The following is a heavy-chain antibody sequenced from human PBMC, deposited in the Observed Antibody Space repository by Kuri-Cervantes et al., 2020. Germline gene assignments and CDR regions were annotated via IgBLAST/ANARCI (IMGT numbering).Heavy chain of an antibody. Sequence: GGSLRLSCAASGFTFSSYWMSWVRQAPGKGLEWVANIKQDGSEKYYADSVKGRFTISRDNSKNTLYLQMNSLRAEDTAVYYCARDPYLGTPQRHQFYMDVWGKGTTVTVSS. J-gene: IGHJ6*03. CDR2: IKQDGSEK. CDR3: ARDPYLGTPQRHQFYMDV. V-gene: IGHV3-7*01. CDR1: GFTFSSYW. D-gene: IGHD7-27*01.